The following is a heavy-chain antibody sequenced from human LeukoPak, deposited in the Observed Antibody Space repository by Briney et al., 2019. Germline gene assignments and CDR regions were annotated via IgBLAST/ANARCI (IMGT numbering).Heavy chain of an antibody. J-gene: IGHJ4*02. Sequence: PGGSLRLSCAASGFFFSNSGMHWVRRAPGKRLEWVAILPYNGNNEYYADSVKGRFTASRDNSENTLYLQMNSLRSEDTAVYYCAKDGLYCTGGSCYNLLNSWGQGTLVIVSS. V-gene: IGHV3-30*18. CDR3: AKDGLYCTGGSCYNLLNS. D-gene: IGHD2-15*01. CDR2: LPYNGNNE. CDR1: GFFFSNSG.